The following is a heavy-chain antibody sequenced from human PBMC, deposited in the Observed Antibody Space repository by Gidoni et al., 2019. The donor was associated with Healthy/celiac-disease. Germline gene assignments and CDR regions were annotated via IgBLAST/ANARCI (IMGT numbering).Heavy chain of an antibody. CDR2: ISSSSSYI. Sequence: EVQLVESGGGLVKPGGSLRLSCAASGFTFSSYSMNWVRQAPGKGLEWVSSISSSSSYIYYADSVKGRFTISRDNAKNSLYLQMNSLRAEDTAVYYCTRAGSGIAAAGYYFDYWGQGTLVTVSS. CDR1: GFTFSSYS. J-gene: IGHJ4*02. CDR3: TRAGSGIAAAGYYFDY. D-gene: IGHD6-13*01. V-gene: IGHV3-21*01.